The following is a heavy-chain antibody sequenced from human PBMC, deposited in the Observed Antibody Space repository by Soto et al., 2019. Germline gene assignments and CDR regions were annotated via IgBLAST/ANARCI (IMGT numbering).Heavy chain of an antibody. Sequence: QVQLVQSGADVKKPGSSVKVSCKSSGGTFSTYTLAWVRQAPGQGLEWVGGIIPIFGTANYPQKFKGRVTITADESTSTAYMELSSLRSEDTAVYYCARSQDSSGYWNSCFDPWGQGTLVTVSP. D-gene: IGHD3-22*01. CDR1: GGTFSTYT. CDR3: ARSQDSSGYWNSCFDP. V-gene: IGHV1-69*01. J-gene: IGHJ5*02. CDR2: IIPIFGTA.